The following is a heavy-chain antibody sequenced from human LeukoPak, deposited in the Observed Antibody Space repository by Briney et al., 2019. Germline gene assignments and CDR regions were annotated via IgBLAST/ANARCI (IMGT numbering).Heavy chain of an antibody. D-gene: IGHD6-19*01. Sequence: GASVKVSCKASGYTFTSYGISWVRQAPGQGLEWMGWISAYNGNTNYAQKLQGRVTMTTDTSTSTAYMELRSLRSDDTAVYYCARVRIAVAGRKDTWGYGGNFYFQHWGQGTLVTVSS. V-gene: IGHV1-18*01. CDR3: ARVRIAVAGRKDTWGYGGNFYFQH. J-gene: IGHJ1*01. CDR2: ISAYNGNT. CDR1: GYTFTSYG.